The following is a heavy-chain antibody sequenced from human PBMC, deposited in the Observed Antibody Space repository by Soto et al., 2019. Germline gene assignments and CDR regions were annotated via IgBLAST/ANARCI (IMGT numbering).Heavy chain of an antibody. Sequence: GESLKISCAASGFTFSSYGMHWVRQAPGKGLEWVAVIWYDGSNKYYADSVKGRFTISRDNSKNTLYLQMNSLRAEDTAVYYCARRGQQLVPYYYYGMDVWGQGTTVTVSS. CDR2: IWYDGSNK. D-gene: IGHD6-6*01. CDR3: ARRGQQLVPYYYYGMDV. V-gene: IGHV3-33*01. J-gene: IGHJ6*02. CDR1: GFTFSSYG.